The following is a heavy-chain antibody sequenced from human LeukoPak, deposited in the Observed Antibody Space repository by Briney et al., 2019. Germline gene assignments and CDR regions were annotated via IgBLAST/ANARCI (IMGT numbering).Heavy chain of an antibody. D-gene: IGHD5-24*01. V-gene: IGHV3-21*01. CDR3: ARAELTTITYPDY. CDR1: GFTFSSYS. Sequence: GGSLRLSCAATGFTFSSYSMNWVRQAPGTGLEWVSSITSSSSHVYYADSVKGRFTISRDNAKDSLYLQMNSLRAEDTAVYYCARAELTTITYPDYWGQGTPVTVSS. CDR2: ITSSSSHV. J-gene: IGHJ4*02.